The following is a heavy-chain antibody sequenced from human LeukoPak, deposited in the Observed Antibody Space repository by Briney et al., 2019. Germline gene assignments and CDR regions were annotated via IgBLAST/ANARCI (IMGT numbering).Heavy chain of an antibody. Sequence: HPGGSLRLSCAASGFPFSTHWMSWVRLAPGKGLEWVANIKQDGSEKYYVDSVKGRFTISRDDAKSSLSLQMSDLRADDTGVYYCARGDESSAYRAVEYWGQGTLVTVSS. J-gene: IGHJ4*02. D-gene: IGHD3-22*01. V-gene: IGHV3-7*04. CDR1: GFPFSTHW. CDR3: ARGDESSAYRAVEY. CDR2: IKQDGSEK.